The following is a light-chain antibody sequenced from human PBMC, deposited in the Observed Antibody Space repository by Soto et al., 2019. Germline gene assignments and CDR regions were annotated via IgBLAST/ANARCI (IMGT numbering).Light chain of an antibody. Sequence: DIQMTQSPSSLSASVGDRVTITCRASQSISSYLNWYQQKPGKAPKLLIYAASNLQSGVPSRFSGSGSGTDFTLTINSLQPEDFATYYCQQSYTTPPEYTFGQGTKLEIK. CDR1: QSISSY. V-gene: IGKV1-39*01. J-gene: IGKJ2*01. CDR2: AAS. CDR3: QQSYTTPPEYT.